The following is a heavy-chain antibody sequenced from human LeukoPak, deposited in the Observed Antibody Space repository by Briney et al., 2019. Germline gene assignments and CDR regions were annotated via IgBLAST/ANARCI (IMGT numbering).Heavy chain of an antibody. J-gene: IGHJ4*02. Sequence: ASVKVSCKTSGYTFSHYGISWVRQAPGQGLEWMGWISPYNGDTNFAHSLRDRVTMTTHPPTSTAYLALTGLRYEHTGVYYCARRVGSATYLYFFDFWGQGTLVTVSS. CDR1: GYTFSHYG. CDR2: ISPYNGDT. V-gene: IGHV1-18*01. CDR3: ARRVGSATYLYFFDF. D-gene: IGHD1-26*01.